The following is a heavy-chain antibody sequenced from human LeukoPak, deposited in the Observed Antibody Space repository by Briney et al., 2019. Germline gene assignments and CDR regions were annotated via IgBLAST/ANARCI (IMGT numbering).Heavy chain of an antibody. J-gene: IGHJ4*02. CDR1: GYTFTSYG. D-gene: IGHD6-13*01. V-gene: IGHV1-18*01. CDR3: ARDEGYSSSWYGRY. CDR2: ISAYNGNT. Sequence: AASVNVSCKASGYTFTSYGISWVRQAPGQGLEWLGWISAYNGNTNYAQKLQGRVTMTTDTSTSTAYMELRSLRSDDTAVYYCARDEGYSSSWYGRYWGQGTLVTVSS.